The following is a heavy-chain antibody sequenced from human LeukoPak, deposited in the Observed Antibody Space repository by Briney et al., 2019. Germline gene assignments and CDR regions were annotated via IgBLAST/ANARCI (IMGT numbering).Heavy chain of an antibody. V-gene: IGHV4-34*01. CDR2: INHSGST. CDR3: ARGVVPAAVWFDP. CDR1: GGSFSGYY. Sequence: SETLSLTCAVYGGSFSGYYWSWIRQPPGKGLEWIGEINHSGSTNYNPSLKSRVTISVDTSKNQFSLKLSSVTAADTAVYYGARGVVPAAVWFDPWGQGTLVTVSS. J-gene: IGHJ5*02. D-gene: IGHD2-2*01.